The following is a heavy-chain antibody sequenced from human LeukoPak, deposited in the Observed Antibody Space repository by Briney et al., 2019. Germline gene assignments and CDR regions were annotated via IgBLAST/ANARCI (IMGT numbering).Heavy chain of an antibody. J-gene: IGHJ6*04. CDR2: INPNSGGT. V-gene: IGHV1-2*04. CDR1: GYTFTGYY. Sequence: ASVKVSCKASGYTFTGYYMYWVRQAPGQGLEWMGWINPNSGGTNYAQKFQGWVTMTRDTSISTAYMELSRLRSDDTAVYYCARGDYYGSGSYYFSPYYYYYGMDVWGKGTTVTVSS. D-gene: IGHD3-10*01. CDR3: ARGDYYGSGSYYFSPYYYYYGMDV.